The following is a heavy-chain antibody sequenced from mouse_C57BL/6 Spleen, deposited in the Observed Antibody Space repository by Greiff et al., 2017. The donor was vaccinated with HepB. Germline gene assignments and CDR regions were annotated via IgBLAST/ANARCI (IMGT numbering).Heavy chain of an antibody. V-gene: IGHV1-42*01. CDR2: INPSTGGT. CDR1: GYSFTGYY. D-gene: IGHD1-1*01. J-gene: IGHJ1*03. Sequence: EVQLQQSGPELVKPGASVKISCKASGYSFTGYYMNWVKQSPEKSLEWIGEINPSTGGTTYNQKFKAKATLTVDKSSSTAYMQLKSLTSEDSAVYYCAGEGSRYFDVWGTGTTVTVSS. CDR3: AGEGSRYFDV.